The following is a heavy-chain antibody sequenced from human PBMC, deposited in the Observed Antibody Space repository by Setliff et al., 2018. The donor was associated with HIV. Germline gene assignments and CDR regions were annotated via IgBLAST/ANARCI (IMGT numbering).Heavy chain of an antibody. D-gene: IGHD3-16*02. Sequence: GASVKVSCKASGYTFTSYYMHWVRQAPGQGLEWMGIINPSGGSTSYAQKFQGRVTMTRDTSTSTVYMELSSLRSEDTAVYYCARGNDSVWGSFRSPLKYFFDFWGQGTLVTVSS. J-gene: IGHJ4*02. CDR2: INPSGGST. CDR1: GYTFTSYY. V-gene: IGHV1-46*01. CDR3: ARGNDSVWGSFRSPLKYFFDF.